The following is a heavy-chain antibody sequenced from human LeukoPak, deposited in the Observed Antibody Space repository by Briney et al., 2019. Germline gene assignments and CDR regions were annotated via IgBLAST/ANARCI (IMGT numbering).Heavy chain of an antibody. D-gene: IGHD6-6*01. V-gene: IGHV1-2*02. CDR3: ARTIAARRVLDY. CDR2: INPNSGGT. Sequence: ASVKVSCKASGYTFTGYCMHWVRQAPGQGLEWMGWINPNSGGTNYAQKFQGRVTMTRDTSISTAYMELSRLRSDDTAVYYCARTIAARRVLDYWGQGTLVTVSS. J-gene: IGHJ4*02. CDR1: GYTFTGYC.